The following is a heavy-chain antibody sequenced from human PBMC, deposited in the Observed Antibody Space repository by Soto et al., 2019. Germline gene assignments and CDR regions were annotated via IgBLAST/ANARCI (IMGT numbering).Heavy chain of an antibody. Sequence: EVQLVESGGGLVQPGGSLRLSCTASGFTFSRYWMHWVRQAPGKGLVWVSGINSEGSTTSHADSVKGRFTISRDKARNTLNVQMASRGAEDSVVYDCASPRLPSCGCFYASFGSWGQGTLVNVSS. CDR2: INSEGSTT. V-gene: IGHV3-74*01. CDR1: GFTFSRYW. J-gene: IGHJ4*02. CDR3: ASPRLPSCGCFYASFGS. D-gene: IGHD2-8*01.